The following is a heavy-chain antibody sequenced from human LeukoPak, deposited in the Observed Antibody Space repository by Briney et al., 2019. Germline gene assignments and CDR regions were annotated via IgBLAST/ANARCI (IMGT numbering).Heavy chain of an antibody. CDR2: INQDGSEK. CDR3: ARDNEYCSGGSCYFGSSFDF. V-gene: IGHV3-7*01. D-gene: IGHD2-15*01. Sequence: PGGSLRLSCAASVFTFSNYWMSWVRQAPGRGLEWVANINQDGSEKYSVDSVTGRFTISRDNPKNSLYLQMNNLRGGDTAIYYCARDNEYCSGGSCYFGSSFDFWGQGTLVSVSS. J-gene: IGHJ4*02. CDR1: VFTFSNYW.